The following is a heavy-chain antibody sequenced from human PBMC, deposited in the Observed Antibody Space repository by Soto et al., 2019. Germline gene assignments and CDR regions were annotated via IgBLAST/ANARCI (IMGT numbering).Heavy chain of an antibody. CDR1: GYTFTSYG. J-gene: IGHJ2*01. V-gene: IGHV1-18*01. CDR3: ARVEGYSGYDWYFDL. CDR2: ISAYNGNT. D-gene: IGHD5-12*01. Sequence: ASVKVSCKASGYTFTSYGISWVRQAPGQGLEWMGWISAYNGNTNYAQKLQGRVTMTTDTSTSTAYMELRSLRSDDTAVYYCARVEGYSGYDWYFDLWGRGTLVTVSS.